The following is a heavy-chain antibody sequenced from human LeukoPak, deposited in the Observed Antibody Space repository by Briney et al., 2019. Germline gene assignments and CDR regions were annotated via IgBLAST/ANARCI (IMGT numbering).Heavy chain of an antibody. Sequence: GASVKVSCKASGGTFSSYAISWVRQAPGQGLEWMGGIIPIFGTANYAQKFQGRVTITTDESTSTTYMELSSLRSEDTAVYYCAKGDILTPRGFDYWGQGTLVTVSS. CDR2: IIPIFGTA. CDR3: AKGDILTPRGFDY. CDR1: GGTFSSYA. D-gene: IGHD3-9*01. V-gene: IGHV1-69*05. J-gene: IGHJ4*02.